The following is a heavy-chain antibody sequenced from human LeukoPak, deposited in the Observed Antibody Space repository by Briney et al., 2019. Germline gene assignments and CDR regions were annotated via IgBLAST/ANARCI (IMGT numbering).Heavy chain of an antibody. J-gene: IGHJ5*02. CDR3: ARLPAMVRGEVRRFDP. V-gene: IGHV5-51*01. CDR1: GYNFANYW. CDR2: IYPDDADT. Sequence: GESLKISCKGSGYNFANYWIAWVRQMPGKGLEWMGIIYPDDADTRYSPSFQGQVTISADKSINTAYLQWSSLKASDTGMYYCARLPAMVRGEVRRFDPWGQGTLVTVSS. D-gene: IGHD3-10*01.